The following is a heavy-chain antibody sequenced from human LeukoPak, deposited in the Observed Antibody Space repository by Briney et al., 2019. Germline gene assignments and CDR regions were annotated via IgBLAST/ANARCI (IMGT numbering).Heavy chain of an antibody. Sequence: SETLSLTCAVYGGSFSGYYWSWIRGPPGKGLDWIGEINHSGSTNYNPSLKSRVTISVDTSKNQFSLKLSSVTAADTAVYYCARSKKGYIVVVPAAMGWFDPWGQGTLVTVSS. D-gene: IGHD2-2*01. CDR3: ARSKKGYIVVVPAAMGWFDP. CDR1: GGSFSGYY. J-gene: IGHJ5*02. V-gene: IGHV4-34*01. CDR2: INHSGST.